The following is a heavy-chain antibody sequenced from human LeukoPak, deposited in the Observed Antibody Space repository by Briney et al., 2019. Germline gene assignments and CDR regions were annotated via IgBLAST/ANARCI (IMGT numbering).Heavy chain of an antibody. V-gene: IGHV1-69*04. J-gene: IGHJ4*02. D-gene: IGHD6-13*01. CDR2: IIPILGIA. CDR3: ARSPGIAAAGIDY. Sequence: ASVKVSCKASGGTFSSYGISWVRQAPGQGLEWMGRIIPILGIANYAQKFQGRVTITADKSTSTAYMELSSLRSGDTAVYYCARSPGIAAAGIDYWGQGTLVTVSS. CDR1: GGTFSSYG.